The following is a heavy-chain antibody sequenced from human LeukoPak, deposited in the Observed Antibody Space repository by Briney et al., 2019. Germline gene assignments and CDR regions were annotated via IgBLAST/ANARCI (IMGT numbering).Heavy chain of an antibody. CDR3: ARGRGTYDSSGYYSPTKIDY. D-gene: IGHD3-22*01. CDR2: ISYDGSNK. J-gene: IGHJ4*02. V-gene: IGHV3-30*04. Sequence: PPGGSLRLSCAASGFTFSSYAMHWVRQAPGKGLEWVAVISYDGSNKYYADSVKGRFTISRDNSRNTLYLQMNSLRAEDTAVYYCARGRGTYDSSGYYSPTKIDYWDQGTLVTVSS. CDR1: GFTFSSYA.